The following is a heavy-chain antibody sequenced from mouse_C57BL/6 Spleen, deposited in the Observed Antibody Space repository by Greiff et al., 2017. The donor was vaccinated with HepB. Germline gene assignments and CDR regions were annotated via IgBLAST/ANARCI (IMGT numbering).Heavy chain of an antibody. Sequence: EVKLEESGPGLVKPSQSLSLTCSVTGYSITSGYYWNWIRQFPGNKLEWMGYISYDGSNNYNPSLKNRISITRDTSKNQFFLKLNSVTTEDTATYYCARGGYYGNYDLRFAYWGQGTLVTVSA. D-gene: IGHD2-1*01. CDR3: ARGGYYGNYDLRFAY. J-gene: IGHJ3*01. V-gene: IGHV3-6*01. CDR2: ISYDGSN. CDR1: GYSITSGYY.